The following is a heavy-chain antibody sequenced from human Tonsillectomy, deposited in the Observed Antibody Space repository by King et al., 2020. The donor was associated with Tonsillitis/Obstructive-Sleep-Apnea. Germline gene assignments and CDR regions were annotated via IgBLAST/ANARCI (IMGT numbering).Heavy chain of an antibody. J-gene: IGHJ4*02. D-gene: IGHD3-16*02. CDR2: INSDGSST. CDR1: GFTFSSYW. Sequence: VQLVESGGGLVQPGGSLRLSCAASGFTFSSYWMHWVRQAPGKGLVWVSRINSDGSSTSYADSVKGRFTISRDNAKNTLYLQMNSLRAEDTAVYYCARDQRDDVWGSYRYYWDYWGQGTLGTVSS. V-gene: IGHV3-74*01. CDR3: ARDQRDDVWGSYRYYWDY.